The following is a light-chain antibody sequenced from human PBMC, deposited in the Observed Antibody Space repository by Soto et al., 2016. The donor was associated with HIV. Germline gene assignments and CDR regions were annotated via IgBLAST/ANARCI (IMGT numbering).Light chain of an antibody. CDR3: QAWDSFVV. Sequence: SYVLTQPPSVSVAPGKTARITCGGNNIGSKSVHWYQQKPGQSPVLLIYQDSKRPSGIPERFSGSNSGNTATLTISGTQAMDEADYYCQAWDSFVVFGGGTKLTVL. V-gene: IGLV3-21*01. J-gene: IGLJ2*01. CDR1: NIGSKS. CDR2: QDS.